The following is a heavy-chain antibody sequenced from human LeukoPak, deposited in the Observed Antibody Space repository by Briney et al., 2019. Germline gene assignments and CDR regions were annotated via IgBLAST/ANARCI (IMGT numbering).Heavy chain of an antibody. CDR3: ARDLSGGGLDY. CDR2: ISSNGGST. V-gene: IGHV3-64*01. J-gene: IGHJ4*02. Sequence: PGGSLRLSCAASEFTFSVSVMHWVRQAPGKGLEYVSVISSNGGSTSYANSVKGRFTISRDNSKNTLYLQMGSLRAEDMAVYYCARDLSGGGLDYWGQGTLVTVSS. CDR1: EFTFSVSV. D-gene: IGHD3-10*01.